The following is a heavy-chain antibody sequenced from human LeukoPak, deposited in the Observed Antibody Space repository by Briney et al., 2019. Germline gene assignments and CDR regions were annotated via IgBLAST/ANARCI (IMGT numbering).Heavy chain of an antibody. CDR1: GFTFSSYW. V-gene: IGHV3-7*01. D-gene: IGHD3-10*01. CDR2: IKQDGSEK. J-gene: IGHJ4*02. CDR3: AKSTGSTPTHTLDY. Sequence: PGGSLRLSCAASGFTFSSYWMSWVRQAPGKGLEWVANIKQDGSEKYYVDSVKGRFTISRDNAKNSLYLQMNSLRVEDTAMYYCAKSTGSTPTHTLDYWGQGTRVTVSS.